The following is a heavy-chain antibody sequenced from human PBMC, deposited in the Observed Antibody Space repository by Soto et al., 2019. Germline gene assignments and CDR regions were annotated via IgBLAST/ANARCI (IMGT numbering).Heavy chain of an antibody. J-gene: IGHJ4*02. CDR1: GGSISSGGYY. CDR3: ARDFSGYYYLDY. V-gene: IGHV4-31*03. D-gene: IGHD3-22*01. Sequence: QVQLQESGPGLVKPSQTLSLTCTVSGGSISSGGYYWTWIRQHPGKGLEWIGYIYYSGSTYYNPSLKSRXXIXVXXSKNQFSLKLSSVTAADTAVYYCARDFSGYYYLDYWGQGTLVTVSS. CDR2: IYYSGST.